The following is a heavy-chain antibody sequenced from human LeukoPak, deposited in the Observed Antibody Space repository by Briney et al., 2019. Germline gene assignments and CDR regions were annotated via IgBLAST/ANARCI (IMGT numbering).Heavy chain of an antibody. CDR1: GYTFTTYD. CDR3: AREAKMGEDDY. D-gene: IGHD3-16*01. CDR2: MNPNSGNT. Sequence: ASVKVSCKASGYTFTTYDITWVRQATGQGLEWMGWMNPNSGNTGYAQKFQGRVTMTRNTSIATAYMELSSLRSEDTAVYYCAREAKMGEDDYWGQGTLVTVSS. V-gene: IGHV1-8*01. J-gene: IGHJ4*02.